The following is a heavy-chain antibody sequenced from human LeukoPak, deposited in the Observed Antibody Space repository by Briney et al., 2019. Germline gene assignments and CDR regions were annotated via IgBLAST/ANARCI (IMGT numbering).Heavy chain of an antibody. CDR3: ARGDPYYYYYMDV. Sequence: SETLSLTCTVSGGSISSSSYYWGWIRQPAGKGLEWIGRIYTSGSTTYNPSLKSRVTISVDTSKSQFSLKLSSVTAADTAVYYCARGDPYYYYYMDVWGKGTTVTVSS. V-gene: IGHV4-61*02. CDR2: IYTSGST. CDR1: GGSISSSSYY. J-gene: IGHJ6*03. D-gene: IGHD2-21*02.